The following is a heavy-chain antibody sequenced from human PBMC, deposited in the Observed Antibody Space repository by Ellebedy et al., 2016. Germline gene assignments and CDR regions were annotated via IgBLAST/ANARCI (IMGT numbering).Heavy chain of an antibody. CDR2: ISGSGGST. CDR1: GFTFSSYA. J-gene: IGHJ5*02. D-gene: IGHD3-10*01. Sequence: GGSLRLXXAASGFTFSSYAMSWVRQAPGKGLEWVSAISGSGGSTYYADSVKGRFTISRDNSKNTLYLQMNSLRAEDTAVYYCAKDLGWANYYGSGPWGQGTLVTVSS. V-gene: IGHV3-23*01. CDR3: AKDLGWANYYGSGP.